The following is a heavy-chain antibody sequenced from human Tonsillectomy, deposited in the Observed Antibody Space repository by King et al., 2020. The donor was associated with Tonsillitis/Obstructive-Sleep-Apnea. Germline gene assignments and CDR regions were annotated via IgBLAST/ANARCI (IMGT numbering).Heavy chain of an antibody. CDR1: EFSFTNYE. D-gene: IGHD6-19*01. CDR3: VREVVRGWSTYYFDY. Sequence: VQLVESGGGLVQPGGSLRLSCAASEFSFTNYEMSWVRQAPGKGLEWVSYINNGGKTYYADSVKGRFTISRDNAKNSLFLQMSSLRAEDTAVYYCVREVVRGWSTYYFDYWGPGTLVTVAS. V-gene: IGHV3-48*03. J-gene: IGHJ4*02. CDR2: INNGGKT.